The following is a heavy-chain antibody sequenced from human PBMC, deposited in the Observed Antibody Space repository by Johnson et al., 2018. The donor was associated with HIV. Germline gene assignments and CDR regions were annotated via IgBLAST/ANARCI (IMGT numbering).Heavy chain of an antibody. V-gene: IGHV3-74*01. CDR2: INSDGGRT. CDR3: ARERKNYLIAARGDAFEI. Sequence: VQLVESGGGLVQPGGSLRLSCAASGFTFSSYWIHWVRQAPGKGLVWVSRINSDGGRTDYADSVKGRFTISRDNAKNTLFLQMNSLRAEDTALYYCARERKNYLIAARGDAFEIWGQGTMVIVSS. D-gene: IGHD6-6*01. J-gene: IGHJ3*02. CDR1: GFTFSSYW.